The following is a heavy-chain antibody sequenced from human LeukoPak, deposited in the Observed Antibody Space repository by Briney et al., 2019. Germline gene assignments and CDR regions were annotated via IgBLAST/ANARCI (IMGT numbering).Heavy chain of an antibody. CDR2: ISGSGGST. D-gene: IGHD3-16*02. V-gene: IGHV3-23*01. Sequence: GGSLRLSCVASGFTFGNYAMSWVRQAPGKGLEWVSAISGSGGSTYYADSVKGRFTISRDNSKNTLYLQMNSLRAEDTAVYYCAKEGGYGELSSYFDYWGQGTLVTVSS. J-gene: IGHJ4*02. CDR3: AKEGGYGELSSYFDY. CDR1: GFTFGNYA.